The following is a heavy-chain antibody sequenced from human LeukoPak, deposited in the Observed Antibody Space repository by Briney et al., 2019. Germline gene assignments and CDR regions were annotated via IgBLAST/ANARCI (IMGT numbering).Heavy chain of an antibody. CDR1: GFTFDDYA. J-gene: IGHJ3*02. D-gene: IGHD1-26*01. Sequence: GGSLRLSCAASGFTFDDYAMHWVRQGPGKGLEWVSLISWDGGSTYYEDSVKGRFTISRDNSKNSLYLQMNSLRAEDMALYYCAKDRNSGSYPGYDAFDIWGQGTMVTASS. CDR2: ISWDGGST. V-gene: IGHV3-43D*03. CDR3: AKDRNSGSYPGYDAFDI.